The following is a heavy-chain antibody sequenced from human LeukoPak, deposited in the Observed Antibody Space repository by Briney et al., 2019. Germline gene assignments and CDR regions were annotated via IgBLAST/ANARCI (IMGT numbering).Heavy chain of an antibody. Sequence: PGGSLRLSCAASGFTFSSYAMHWVRQAPGKGLEWVAVISYDGSNKYYADSVKGRFTISRDNSKSTLYLQMNSLRAEDTAVYYCARDFRWGITGTFVFDYWGQGTLVTVSS. J-gene: IGHJ4*02. CDR3: ARDFRWGITGTFVFDY. CDR2: ISYDGSNK. CDR1: GFTFSSYA. V-gene: IGHV3-30*01. D-gene: IGHD1-7*01.